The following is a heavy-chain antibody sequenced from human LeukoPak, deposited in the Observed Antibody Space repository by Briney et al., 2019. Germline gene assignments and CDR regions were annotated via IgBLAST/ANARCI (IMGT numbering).Heavy chain of an antibody. CDR2: INHSGST. D-gene: IGHD5-12*01. V-gene: IGHV4-34*01. J-gene: IGHJ4*02. Sequence: SETLSLTCAVYGGSFSGYYWSWIRQPPGKGLEWIGEINHSGSTNYNPSLKSRVTISVDTSKNQFSLKLSSVTAADTAVYYCARGERGYSGYGEVDYWGQGTLVTVSS. CDR3: ARGERGYSGYGEVDY. CDR1: GGSFSGYY.